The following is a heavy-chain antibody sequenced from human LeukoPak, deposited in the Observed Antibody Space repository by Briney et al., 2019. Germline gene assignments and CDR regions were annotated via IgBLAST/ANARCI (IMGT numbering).Heavy chain of an antibody. CDR1: GGSISSSSYY. V-gene: IGHV4-39*01. J-gene: IGHJ4*02. CDR2: IYYSGST. CDR3: ASATGNYYDSSGYCFDY. D-gene: IGHD3-22*01. Sequence: SETLSLTCTVSGGSISSSSYYWGWIRQPPGKGLEWIGSIYYSGSTYYNPSLKSRVTISVDTSKNQFSLKLSSVTAADTAVYYCASATGNYYDSSGYCFDYWGQGTLVTVSS.